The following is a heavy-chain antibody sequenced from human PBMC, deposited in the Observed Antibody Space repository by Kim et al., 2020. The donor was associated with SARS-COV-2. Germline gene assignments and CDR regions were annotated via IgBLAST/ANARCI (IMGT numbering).Heavy chain of an antibody. CDR2: ISWNSGSI. Sequence: GGSLRLSCAASGFTFDDYAMHWVRQAPGKGLEWVSGISWNSGSIGYADSVKGRFTISRDNAKNSLYLQMNSLRAEDTALYYCAKGPEWELRTGFDYWGQGTLVTVSS. CDR1: GFTFDDYA. J-gene: IGHJ4*02. D-gene: IGHD1-26*01. CDR3: AKGPEWELRTGFDY. V-gene: IGHV3-9*01.